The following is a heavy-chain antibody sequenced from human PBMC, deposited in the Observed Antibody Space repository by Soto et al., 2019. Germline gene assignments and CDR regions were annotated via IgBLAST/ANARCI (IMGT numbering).Heavy chain of an antibody. V-gene: IGHV4-39*01. CDR3: ARQDRSGWYGHFDY. Sequence: SETLSLTCTVSGDSISSSSYSWVWIRQPPGKGLEWIGSIYYSWTTYYNPSLKSLVTISVDTSKNQFSLKLSSVTAADTSVYPCARQDRSGWYGHFDYWGQETLVTVSS. J-gene: IGHJ4*02. CDR2: IYYSWTT. CDR1: GDSISSSSYS. D-gene: IGHD6-19*01.